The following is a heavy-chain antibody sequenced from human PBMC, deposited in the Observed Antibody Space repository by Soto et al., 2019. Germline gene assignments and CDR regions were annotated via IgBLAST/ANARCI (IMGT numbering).Heavy chain of an antibody. J-gene: IGHJ4*02. Sequence: SETLSLTCTVSGGSITSSSYYWGWVRQPPGKGLEWIGNIYYSGSTYYNPSLKSRVTISVDTSKNQFSLKLSSVTAADTAVYYCMLGSGWKDFDYWGQGTLVTVSS. D-gene: IGHD3-22*01. CDR2: IYYSGST. CDR3: MLGSGWKDFDY. V-gene: IGHV4-39*01. CDR1: GGSITSSSYY.